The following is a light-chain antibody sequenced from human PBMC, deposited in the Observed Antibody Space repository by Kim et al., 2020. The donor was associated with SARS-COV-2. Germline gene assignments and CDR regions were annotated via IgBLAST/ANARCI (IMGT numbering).Light chain of an antibody. CDR1: SSNIGAGYD. Sequence: GVTISCTGSSSNIGAGYDVHWYQQLPGTAPKLLIYGSSNRPSGVPDRFSGSKSGTSASLAITGLQAEDEADYYCQSYDSSLSGWVFGGGTQLTVL. CDR3: QSYDSSLSGWV. J-gene: IGLJ3*02. CDR2: GSS. V-gene: IGLV1-40*01.